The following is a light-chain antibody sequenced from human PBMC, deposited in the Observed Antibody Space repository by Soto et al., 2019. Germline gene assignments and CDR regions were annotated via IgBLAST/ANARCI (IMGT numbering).Light chain of an antibody. V-gene: IGKV4-1*01. CDR2: WAS. CDR1: QSVLYSSNNKNY. J-gene: IGKJ4*01. Sequence: DIVMTQSPDSLAVSLGERATINCKSSQSVLYSSNNKNYLAWYHQKPGQPLKLLIYWASTRESGFPDRFSGSGSGTDFTLTISSLQAEDVAVYYCQQYYSTPLTFGGGTKVEIK. CDR3: QQYYSTPLT.